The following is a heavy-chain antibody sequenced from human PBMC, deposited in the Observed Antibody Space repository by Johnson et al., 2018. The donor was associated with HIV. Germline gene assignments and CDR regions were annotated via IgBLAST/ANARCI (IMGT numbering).Heavy chain of an antibody. V-gene: IGHV3-30*02. Sequence: QVQLVESGGGVVQPGGSLRLSCVASGFTFSSYGMHWVRQAPGKGLEWVAFIRYDGSNKSYADSVKGRFTISRDNSKNTLYLQMNSLRAEDTAVYYCAKGLGRAAAGTRNAFDIWGQGTMVTVSS. CDR3: AKGLGRAAAGTRNAFDI. D-gene: IGHD6-13*01. J-gene: IGHJ3*02. CDR1: GFTFSSYG. CDR2: IRYDGSNK.